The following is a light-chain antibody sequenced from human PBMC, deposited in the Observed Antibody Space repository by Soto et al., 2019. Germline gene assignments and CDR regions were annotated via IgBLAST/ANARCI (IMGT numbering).Light chain of an antibody. CDR3: CSYAGSFTWV. CDR2: DVS. J-gene: IGLJ3*02. V-gene: IGLV2-11*01. CDR1: SSDVGGYKY. Sequence: QSALTQPRSVSESPGQSVTISCSGTSSDVGGYKYVSWYQQHPGKAPKLMIYDVSKRPSGVPDRFSVSKSGSTASLTISGLQAEDEADYYCCSYAGSFTWVFGGGTKLTVL.